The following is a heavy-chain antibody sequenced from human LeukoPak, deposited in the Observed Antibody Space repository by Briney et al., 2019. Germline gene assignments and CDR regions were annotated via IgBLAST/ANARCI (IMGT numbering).Heavy chain of an antibody. V-gene: IGHV3-43*01. J-gene: IGHJ5*01. CDR2: FSGNGKTT. D-gene: IGHD3-3*01. CDR3: AKEGGTMFFDF. CDR1: GFTFRAYT. Sequence: GGSLRLSCAASGFTFRAYTMHWFRQAPGKGLEWVSLFSGNGKTTYYADSVKGRFTISRDNSKNSLYLQMNSLESDDTALYYCAKEGGTMFFDFWGQGTLVTVSS.